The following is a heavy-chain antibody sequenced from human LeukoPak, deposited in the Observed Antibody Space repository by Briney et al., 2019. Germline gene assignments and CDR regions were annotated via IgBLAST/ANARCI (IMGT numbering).Heavy chain of an antibody. CDR3: ARERYSNYEANAFDI. CDR2: ISAYNSYT. V-gene: IGHV1-18*01. D-gene: IGHD4-11*01. Sequence: ASVKVSCKASGYTLTSYGLSWVRQAPGLGLEWMASISAYNSYTNYAQNVQGRVTLTTDTPTSTAYMELRSLRSDDTALYYCARERYSNYEANAFDIWGQGTMVTVSS. CDR1: GYTLTSYG. J-gene: IGHJ3*02.